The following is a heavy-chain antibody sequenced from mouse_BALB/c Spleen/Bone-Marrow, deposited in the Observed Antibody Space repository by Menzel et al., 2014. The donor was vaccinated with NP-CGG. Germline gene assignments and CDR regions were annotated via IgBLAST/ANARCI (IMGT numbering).Heavy chain of an antibody. J-gene: IGHJ3*01. CDR2: VNPNNGGT. CDR3: ARRDGSSWFAY. D-gene: IGHD3-3*01. V-gene: IGHV1-26*01. Sequence: EVQLQQSGPDLVKPGASVEISCKASGYSFTGYYMHWVKQSHGKSLEWIGRVNPNNGGTSYNQKFKGKAILTVDKSSSTAYMELRSLTSEDSAVYCCARRDGSSWFAYWGQGTLGTVAA. CDR1: GYSFTGYY.